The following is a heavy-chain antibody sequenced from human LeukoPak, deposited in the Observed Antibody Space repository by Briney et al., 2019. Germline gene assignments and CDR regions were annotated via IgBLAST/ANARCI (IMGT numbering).Heavy chain of an antibody. CDR2: ISSSATYI. CDR1: GFTFSDYN. V-gene: IGHV3-21*06. CDR3: ARILVVPAANYYYSYGMDV. Sequence: GGSLRLSCAASGFTFSDYNMNWVRQAPGKGLEWVSSISSSATYIYYADSVKGRFTISRDNAKTSLSLQMNSLRAVDTAVYYCARILVVPAANYYYSYGMDVWGQGTTVTVSS. J-gene: IGHJ6*02. D-gene: IGHD2-2*01.